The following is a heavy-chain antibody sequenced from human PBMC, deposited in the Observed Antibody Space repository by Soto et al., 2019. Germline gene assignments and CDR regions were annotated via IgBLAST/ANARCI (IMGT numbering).Heavy chain of an antibody. Sequence: QVQLVQSGAEVKKPGSAMKVSCKTSRVTFSSYAISWVRQAPGQGLEWMGGIIPIFGTANYAQKFQGRVTITADESTSTAYMELSSLRSEDTAVYYCARELYDILTGYYYYGMDVWGQGTTVTVSS. V-gene: IGHV1-69*12. D-gene: IGHD3-9*01. CDR1: RVTFSSYA. CDR2: IIPIFGTA. CDR3: ARELYDILTGYYYYGMDV. J-gene: IGHJ6*02.